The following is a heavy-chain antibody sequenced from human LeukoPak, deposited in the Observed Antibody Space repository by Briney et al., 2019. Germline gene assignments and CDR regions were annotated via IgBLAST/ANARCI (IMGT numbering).Heavy chain of an antibody. CDR2: ISYDGSNK. CDR1: GFTFSSYA. D-gene: IGHD5-18*01. Sequence: HPGGSLRLSCAASGFTFSSYAMHWVRQAPDKGLEWVAVISYDGSNKYYADSVKGRFTISRDNSKNTLYLQMNSLRAEDTAVYYCARALYAAMASDYWGQGTLVTVSS. J-gene: IGHJ4*02. V-gene: IGHV3-30-3*01. CDR3: ARALYAAMASDY.